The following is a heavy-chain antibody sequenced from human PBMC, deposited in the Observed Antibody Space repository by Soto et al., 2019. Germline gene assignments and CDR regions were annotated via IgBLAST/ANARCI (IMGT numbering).Heavy chain of an antibody. J-gene: IGHJ4*02. D-gene: IGHD5-12*01. CDR2: INAGNGNT. CDR1: GYTFTSYA. V-gene: IGHV1-3*01. CDR3: ARSAPLDIVATPAGFDY. Sequence: ASVKVSCKASGYTFTSYAMHWVRQAPGQRLEWMGWINAGNGNTKYSQKFQGRVTITRDTSASTAYMELSSLRSEDTAVYYCARSAPLDIVATPAGFDYWGQGTLVTVSS.